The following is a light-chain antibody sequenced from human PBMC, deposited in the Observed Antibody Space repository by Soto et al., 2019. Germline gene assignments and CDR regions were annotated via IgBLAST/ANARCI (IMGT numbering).Light chain of an antibody. V-gene: IGKV1-39*01. J-gene: IGKJ2*01. CDR2: GAY. CDR3: QQRYRSPYT. CDR1: QSINIY. Sequence: IQMTQSPSSLSASVGDSVTVTCRASQSINIYLNWYQQKPGKAPTLLIYGAYSLQSGVPSRFTGGGSRTDFTLTISSLQPEDFATYYCQQRYRSPYTFGQGTKLEIK.